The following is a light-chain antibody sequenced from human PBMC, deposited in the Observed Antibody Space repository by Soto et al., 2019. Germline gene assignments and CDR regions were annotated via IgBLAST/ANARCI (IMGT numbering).Light chain of an antibody. CDR1: QSTSSW. CDR2: KAS. CDR3: QQYNSYWT. Sequence: DIPMTQSPSTLSASVGDRVTITCRASQSTSSWLAWYQQKPGKAPKILIHKASSLESGVPSRFSGSGSGTEFTLTISSLQPEDFATYYCQQYNSYWTFGQGTKVDI. V-gene: IGKV1-5*03. J-gene: IGKJ1*01.